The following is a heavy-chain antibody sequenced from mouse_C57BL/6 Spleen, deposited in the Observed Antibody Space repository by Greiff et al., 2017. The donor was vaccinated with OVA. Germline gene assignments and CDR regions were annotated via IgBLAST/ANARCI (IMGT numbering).Heavy chain of an antibody. D-gene: IGHD4-1*01. CDR1: GYTFTDYE. J-gene: IGHJ3*01. Sequence: LVESGAELVRPGASVTLSCKASGYTFTDYEMHWVKQTPVHGLEWIGAIDPETGGTAYNQKFKGKAILTADKSSSTAYMELRSLTSEDSAVYYCTRAGRAYWGQGTLVTVSA. CDR3: TRAGRAY. CDR2: IDPETGGT. V-gene: IGHV1-15*01.